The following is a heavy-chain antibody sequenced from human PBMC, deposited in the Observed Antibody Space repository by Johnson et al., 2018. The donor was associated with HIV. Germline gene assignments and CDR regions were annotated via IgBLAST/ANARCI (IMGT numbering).Heavy chain of an antibody. D-gene: IGHD3-22*01. CDR2: ISWNGGST. J-gene: IGHJ3*02. V-gene: IGHV3-20*04. CDR1: GFTFDDYA. Sequence: VQLVESGGGVVQPGRSLRLSCAASGFTFDDYALSWVRQLPGKGLEWVSGISWNGGSTAYADSVKGRFTISRDNAKSSLYLQMNSLRAEDTALYYCVRVGYDSSGYLITYAFDIWGPGAMVTVSS. CDR3: VRVGYDSSGYLITYAFDI.